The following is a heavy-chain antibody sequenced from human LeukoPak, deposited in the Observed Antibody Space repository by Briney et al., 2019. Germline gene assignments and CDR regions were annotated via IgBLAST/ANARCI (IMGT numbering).Heavy chain of an antibody. J-gene: IGHJ4*02. V-gene: IGHV3-23*01. CDR2: ISESGSGT. D-gene: IGHD6-19*01. CDR3: AKTPGYSSGWYSLPQYYFDY. Sequence: GGSLRLSCAVSGLTFSRYAMSWVRQAPGKGLEWVSAISESGSGTYYADSVKGRFTISRDNSKDTLSLQMNSLRAEDTAVYYCAKTPGYSSGWYSLPQYYFDYWGQGTLVTVSS. CDR1: GLTFSRYA.